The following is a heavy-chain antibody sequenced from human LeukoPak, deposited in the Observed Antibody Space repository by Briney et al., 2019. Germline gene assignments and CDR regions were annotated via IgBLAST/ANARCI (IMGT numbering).Heavy chain of an antibody. CDR3: ARGLAAPRGDWFDP. D-gene: IGHD6-6*01. CDR1: GFTFSSYW. J-gene: IGHJ5*02. CDR2: IKQDGSEK. V-gene: IGHV3-7*01. Sequence: GGSLRLSCAASGFTFSSYWMSWVRQAPGKGLEWVANIKQDGSEKYYVDSVKGRFTISRDNAKNSLYLQMNSLRAEDTAVYYCARGLAAPRGDWFDPWGQGTLVTVSS.